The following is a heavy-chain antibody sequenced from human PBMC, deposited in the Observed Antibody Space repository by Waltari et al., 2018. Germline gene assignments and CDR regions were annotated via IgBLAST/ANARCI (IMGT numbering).Heavy chain of an antibody. CDR1: GYAINSGFY. Sequence: QVQLQESGPGLLKASETLSLTCDVSGYAINSGFYWGWVRQPPGKGLECIATIYHDGTTFYNPSVTSRATASMDTSKNHFSLTLKSVTAADTAVYYCMRQVLGYCTSAACRRLESWGLGTLVTVSS. CDR2: IYHDGTT. D-gene: IGHD2-2*03. CDR3: MRQVLGYCTSAACRRLES. V-gene: IGHV4-38-2*01. J-gene: IGHJ4*02.